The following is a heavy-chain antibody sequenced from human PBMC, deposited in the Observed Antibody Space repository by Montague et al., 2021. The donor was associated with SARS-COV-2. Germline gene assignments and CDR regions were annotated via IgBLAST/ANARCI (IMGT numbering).Heavy chain of an antibody. CDR3: ARGQNTCFNANCVNSFDN. V-gene: IGHV4-59*11. J-gene: IGHJ4*02. CDR1: AGSISSHN. D-gene: IGHD2-15*01. CDR2: VNYTGST. Sequence: SETLSLTCTVSAGSISSHNWSWIRQPPGKALEWIGYVNYTGSTKYNPSLKSRVTMSVDTPKNRFSLSLRSLTAADTAVYYCARGQNTCFNANCVNSFDNWGLGTLVTVSS.